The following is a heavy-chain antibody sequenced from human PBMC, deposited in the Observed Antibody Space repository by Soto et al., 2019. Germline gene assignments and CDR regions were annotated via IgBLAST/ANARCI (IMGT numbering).Heavy chain of an antibody. Sequence: GGSLRLSCAASGFTFSDHYMDWVRQAPGKGLEWVGRTRNKANSYTTEYAASVKGRFTISRDDSKNSLYLQMNSLKTEDTAVYYCASYGYYYYGMDVWGQGTTVTVSS. J-gene: IGHJ6*02. D-gene: IGHD3-10*01. V-gene: IGHV3-72*01. CDR3: ASYGYYYYGMDV. CDR2: TRNKANSYTT. CDR1: GFTFSDHY.